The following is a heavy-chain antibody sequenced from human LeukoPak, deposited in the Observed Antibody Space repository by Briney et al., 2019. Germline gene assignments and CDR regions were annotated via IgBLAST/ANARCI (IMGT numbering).Heavy chain of an antibody. V-gene: IGHV3-48*03. CDR3: ARDLKDFWSGYAHYFDY. D-gene: IGHD3-3*01. CDR2: ISSSGSII. CDR1: GFTFSSYE. J-gene: IGHJ4*02. Sequence: GGSLRLSCAASGFTFSSYEMNWVRQAPGKGLEWVSYISSSGSIIYYADSVKGRFTISRDNAKNSLYLQMNSLRAEDTAVYYCARDLKDFWSGYAHYFDYWGQGTLVTVSS.